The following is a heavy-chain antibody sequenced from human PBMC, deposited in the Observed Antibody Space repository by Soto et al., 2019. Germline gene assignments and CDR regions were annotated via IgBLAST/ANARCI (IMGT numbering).Heavy chain of an antibody. CDR3: AKEYDILTGRGYYFDY. CDR2: ISGSGGST. Sequence: GGSLRLSCAASGFTFSSYAMSWVRQAPGKGLEWVSAISGSGGSTYYADSVKGRFTISRGNSKNTLYLQMNSLRAEDTAVYYCAKEYDILTGRGYYFDYWGQGTLVTVSS. V-gene: IGHV3-23*01. J-gene: IGHJ4*02. CDR1: GFTFSSYA. D-gene: IGHD3-9*01.